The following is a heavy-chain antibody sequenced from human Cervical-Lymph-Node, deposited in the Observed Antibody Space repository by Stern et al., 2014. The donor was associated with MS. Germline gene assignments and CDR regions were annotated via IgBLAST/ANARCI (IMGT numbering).Heavy chain of an antibody. CDR2: ISYSGNT. Sequence: QLQLQESGPGLVKPSQTLSLTCTVSGGSVSSGSRYWSWLRQHPGKGLEGIGYISYSGNTYYSPSLQSRLTISMDTSKNQFSLKLRSVTAADTAIYYCARVTEFLRFFYPDYWGQGTLVTVSS. D-gene: IGHD3-3*01. J-gene: IGHJ4*02. V-gene: IGHV4-31*03. CDR1: GGSVSSGSRY. CDR3: ARVTEFLRFFYPDY.